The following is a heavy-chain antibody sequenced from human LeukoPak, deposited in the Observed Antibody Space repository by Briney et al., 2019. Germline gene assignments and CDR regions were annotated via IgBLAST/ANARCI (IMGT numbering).Heavy chain of an antibody. Sequence: PGESLRLSCAASGFTFDEYAMHWVRQVPGQGLEWVALISGKGDNTRYAESVKGRFTVSRDNRKNSLSLQMDGLRVEDTALFYCANDGYKAAGYFDLWGRGTLVTVSS. J-gene: IGHJ2*01. D-gene: IGHD6-13*01. CDR2: ISGKGDNT. V-gene: IGHV3-43*02. CDR3: ANDGYKAAGYFDL. CDR1: GFTFDEYA.